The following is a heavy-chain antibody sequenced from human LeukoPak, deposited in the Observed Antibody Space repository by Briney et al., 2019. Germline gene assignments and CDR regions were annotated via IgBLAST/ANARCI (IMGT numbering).Heavy chain of an antibody. D-gene: IGHD2-15*01. CDR1: GGSISSYY. CDR3: AALPFSSNWFDP. CDR2: IYYSGST. J-gene: IGHJ5*02. Sequence: KPSETLSLTCTVSGGSISSYYWSWLRQPPGKGLEWIGYIYYSGSTNYNPSLKSRVTIPVDTSKNQFSLKLSSVTAADTAVYYCAALPFSSNWFDPWGQGTLVTVSS. V-gene: IGHV4-59*01.